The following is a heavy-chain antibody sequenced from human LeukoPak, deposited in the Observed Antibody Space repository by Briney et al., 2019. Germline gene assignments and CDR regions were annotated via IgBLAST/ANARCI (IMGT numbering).Heavy chain of an antibody. V-gene: IGHV4-59*01. J-gene: IGHJ3*02. D-gene: IGHD6-19*01. CDR2: IYYSGST. CDR3: ARVSSGWYGHAFDI. Sequence: SETLSLTCTVSGGSISSYYWSWIRQPAGKGLEWIGYIYYSGSTNYNPSLKSRVTISVDTSKNQFSLKLSSVTTADTAVYYCARVSSGWYGHAFDIWGQGTMVTVSS. CDR1: GGSISSYY.